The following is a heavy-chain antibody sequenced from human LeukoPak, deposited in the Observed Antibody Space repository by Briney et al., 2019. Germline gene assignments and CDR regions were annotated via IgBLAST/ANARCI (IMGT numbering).Heavy chain of an antibody. CDR3: SRAMTTITTNGMDV. CDR1: GYSISSGYY. J-gene: IGHJ6*02. D-gene: IGHD4-11*01. V-gene: IGHV4-38-2*02. CDR2: IYHSGST. Sequence: SETLSLTCTVSGYSISSGYYWGWIRQPPGKGLEWIGSIYHSGSTYYNPSLKSRVTISVDTSKNQFSLKLSSVTAADTAVYYCSRAMTTITTNGMDVWGQGTTVTVSS.